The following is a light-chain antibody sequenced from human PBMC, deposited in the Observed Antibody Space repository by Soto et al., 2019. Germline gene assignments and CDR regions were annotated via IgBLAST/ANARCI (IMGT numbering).Light chain of an antibody. J-gene: IGLJ3*02. CDR1: SSDIGYYNY. CDR3: CSYAGTYTLWV. Sequence: QSALTQPASVSGSPGQWITISCTGTSSDIGYYNYVSWYQQDPGKAPKLIIYDVTKRPSGVPDRFSGSKSGNTASLTISGLQAEDEADYYCCSYAGTYTLWVFGGGTKLTVL. V-gene: IGLV2-11*01. CDR2: DVT.